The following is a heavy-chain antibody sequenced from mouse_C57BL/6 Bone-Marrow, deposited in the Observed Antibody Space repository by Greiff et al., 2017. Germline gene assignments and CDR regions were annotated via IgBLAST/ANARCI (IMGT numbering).Heavy chain of an antibody. D-gene: IGHD1-1*01. V-gene: IGHV5-17*01. CDR1: GFTFSDYG. CDR2: ISSGSSTI. Sequence: EVKLVVSGGGLVKPGGSLKLSCAASGFTFSDYGMHWVRQAPEKGLEWVAYISSGSSTIYYADTVKGRFTISRDNAKNTLFLQMTSLRSEDTAMYYCAITTVVATDAMDYWGQGTSVTVSS. J-gene: IGHJ4*01. CDR3: AITTVVATDAMDY.